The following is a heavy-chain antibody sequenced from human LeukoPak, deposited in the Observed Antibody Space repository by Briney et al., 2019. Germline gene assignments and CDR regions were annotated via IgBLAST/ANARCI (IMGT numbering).Heavy chain of an antibody. V-gene: IGHV4-59*01. J-gene: IGHJ4*02. CDR1: GGSISSYY. CDR2: IYYSGST. CDR3: ARGEMATIGLTGRFDY. D-gene: IGHD5-24*01. Sequence: SETLSLTCIVSGGSISSYYWSWIRQPPGKGLEWIGYIYYSGSTNYNPSLKSRVTISVDTSKNQFSLKLSSVTAADTAVYYCARGEMATIGLTGRFDYWGQGTLVTVSS.